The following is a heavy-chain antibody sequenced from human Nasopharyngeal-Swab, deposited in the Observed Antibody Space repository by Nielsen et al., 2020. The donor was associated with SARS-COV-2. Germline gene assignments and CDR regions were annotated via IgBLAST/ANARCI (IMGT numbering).Heavy chain of an antibody. Sequence: LSLTCAASGFTFRSYAISWVRQAPGKGLEWVSVISGSDHTTYYADSVKGRFTISRDNSKNTLYLQMNSLRAEDTAVYYCARDPRGLWDSYGMDVWGQGTTVTVSS. D-gene: IGHD1-26*01. CDR2: ISGSDHTT. CDR3: ARDPRGLWDSYGMDV. V-gene: IGHV3-23*01. CDR1: GFTFRSYA. J-gene: IGHJ6*02.